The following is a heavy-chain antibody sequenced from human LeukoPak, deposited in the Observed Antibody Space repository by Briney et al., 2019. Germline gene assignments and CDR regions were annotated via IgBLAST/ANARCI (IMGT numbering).Heavy chain of an antibody. V-gene: IGHV4-39*01. CDR3: ARWRSGWY. CDR1: GGSMSSSSYY. CDR2: NYYSGST. Sequence: SETLSLTCTVSGGSMSSSSYYWGWIRQPPGKGLEWIGSNYYSGSTYYNPSLKSRVTISVDTSKNQFSLKLSSVTAADTAVYYCARWRSGWYWGQGTLVTVSS. D-gene: IGHD6-19*01. J-gene: IGHJ4*02.